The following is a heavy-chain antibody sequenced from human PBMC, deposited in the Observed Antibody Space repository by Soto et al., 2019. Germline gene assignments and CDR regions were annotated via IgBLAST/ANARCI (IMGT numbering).Heavy chain of an antibody. CDR2: ISDSGRDA. J-gene: IGHJ6*02. CDR1: GFTFSSYA. D-gene: IGHD3-22*01. Sequence: EVQLLESGGSLVQPGGSLRLSCAAFGFTFSSYALSWVRQAPEKGLEWVSAISDSGRDAYYADSVKGRFTISRDDSKNTVFLQMNRLRAEDTAMYYCAKTLPKSGSAPYYFTLDVWGQGTTVTVSS. V-gene: IGHV3-23*01. CDR3: AKTLPKSGSAPYYFTLDV.